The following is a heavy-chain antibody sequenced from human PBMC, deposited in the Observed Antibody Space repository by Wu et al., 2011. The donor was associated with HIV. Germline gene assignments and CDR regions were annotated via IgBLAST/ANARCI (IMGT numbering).Heavy chain of an antibody. V-gene: IGHV1-69-2*01. D-gene: IGHD1-7*01. CDR1: GYTFTDYD. CDR3: ARELISSPLENAFDI. J-gene: IGHJ3*02. CDR2: VDPEDGET. Sequence: EVQLVQSGAEMKKPGATVKISCKVSGYTFTDYDIHWVQQAPGKGLEWVGLVDPEDGETINAEKFQGRVTITRNTSISTAYMELSSLRSEDTAVYYCARELISSPLENAFDIWGQGTMVTVSS.